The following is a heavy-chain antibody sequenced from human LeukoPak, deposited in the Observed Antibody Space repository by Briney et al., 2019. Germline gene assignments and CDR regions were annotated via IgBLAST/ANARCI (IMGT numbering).Heavy chain of an antibody. V-gene: IGHV1-69*06. J-gene: IGHJ4*02. Sequence: SVKVSCKASGGTFSSYAISWVRQAPGQGLEWMGGIIPIFGTANYAQKFQGRVTITADKSTSTAYMELSSLRSEDTAVYYCARVAVAASPYDYWGQGTLVTVSS. CDR2: IIPIFGTA. CDR3: ARVAVAASPYDY. CDR1: GGTFSSYA. D-gene: IGHD6-19*01.